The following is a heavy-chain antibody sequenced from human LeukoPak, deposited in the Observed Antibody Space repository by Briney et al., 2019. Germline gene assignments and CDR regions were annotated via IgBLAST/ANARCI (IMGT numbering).Heavy chain of an antibody. V-gene: IGHV3-30-3*01. CDR3: ARDRGYSGYGDFDY. CDR2: ISYDGSNK. Sequence: GGSLRLSCAASGFTFSSYAMHWVRQAPGKGLEWVAVISYDGSNKYYADSVKGRFTISRDNSKNTLYLQMNSLRAEDTAVYYCARDRGYSGYGDFDYWGQGTLVTVSS. CDR1: GFTFSSYA. J-gene: IGHJ4*02. D-gene: IGHD5-12*01.